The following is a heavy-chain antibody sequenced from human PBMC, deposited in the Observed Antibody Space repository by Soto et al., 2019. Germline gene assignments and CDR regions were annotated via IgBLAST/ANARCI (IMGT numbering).Heavy chain of an antibody. CDR2: ISGSGGST. V-gene: IGHV3-23*01. Sequence: EVQLLESGGGLVQPGGSLRLSCAASGFTFSSYAMNWVRQAPGKGLEWVSAISGSGGSTYYADSVKGRFTISRDNSKNTLYLQMNSLRAEDTAVYYCAKQWLVRSAFDIWGQGTMVTVSS. J-gene: IGHJ3*02. CDR3: AKQWLVRSAFDI. CDR1: GFTFSSYA. D-gene: IGHD6-19*01.